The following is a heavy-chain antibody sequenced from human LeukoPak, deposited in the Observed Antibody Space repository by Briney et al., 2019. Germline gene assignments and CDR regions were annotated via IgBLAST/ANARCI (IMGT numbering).Heavy chain of an antibody. Sequence: ASVKVSCKASGGTFSSYAISWVRQAPGQGLEWMGGIIPIFGTANYAQKFQGRVTITADKSTSTAYMELSSLRSEDTAVYYCAREKGYSSSWYYFDYWGQGTLVTVSS. CDR1: GGTFSSYA. D-gene: IGHD6-13*01. V-gene: IGHV1-69*06. CDR3: AREKGYSSSWYYFDY. CDR2: IIPIFGTA. J-gene: IGHJ4*02.